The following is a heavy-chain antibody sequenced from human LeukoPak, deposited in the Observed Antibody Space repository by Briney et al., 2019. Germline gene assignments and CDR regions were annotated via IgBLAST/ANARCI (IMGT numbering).Heavy chain of an antibody. CDR1: GGTFSSYA. CDR3: ARRSRDGYNLDY. D-gene: IGHD5-24*01. Sequence: ASVKVSCKASGGTFSSYAISWVRQAPGQGLEWMGGIIPIFGTVNYAQKFQGRVTMTRDTSTSTVYMDLSSLRSEDTAVYYCARRSRDGYNLDYWGQGTLVTVSS. J-gene: IGHJ4*02. CDR2: IIPIFGTV. V-gene: IGHV1-69*05.